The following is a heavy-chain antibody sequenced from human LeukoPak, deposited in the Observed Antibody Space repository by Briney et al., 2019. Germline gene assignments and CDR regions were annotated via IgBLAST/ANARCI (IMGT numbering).Heavy chain of an antibody. CDR2: IHDDGRT. CDR3: AKVLTAAGLDL. V-gene: IGHV4-39*07. J-gene: IGHJ5*02. CDR1: GGSISSSSYY. Sequence: SETLSLTCTVSGGSISSSSYYWGWIRQPPGKGLEWLANIHDDGRTAPNPSLRSRLTISQDRSKNQFSLKVSSVTAADTAFYYCAKVLTAAGLDLWGQGILVTVSS. D-gene: IGHD6-25*01.